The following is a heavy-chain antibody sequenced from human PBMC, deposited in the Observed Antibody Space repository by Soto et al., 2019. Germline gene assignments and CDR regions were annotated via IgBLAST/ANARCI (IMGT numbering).Heavy chain of an antibody. D-gene: IGHD5-18*01. CDR1: GFTFTDYA. V-gene: IGHV3-21*01. CDR2: ISSSSSYI. Sequence: PGGSLRLSCAASGFTFTDYASSWVRQAPGKGLEWVSSISSSSSYIYYADSVKGRFTISRDNAKNSLYLQMNSLRAEDTAVYYGAREIPLNTPIAYWGPGTLVTVSS. J-gene: IGHJ4*02. CDR3: AREIPLNTPIAY.